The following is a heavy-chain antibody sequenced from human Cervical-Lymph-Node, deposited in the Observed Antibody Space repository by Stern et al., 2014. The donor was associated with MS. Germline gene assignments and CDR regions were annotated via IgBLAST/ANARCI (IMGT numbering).Heavy chain of an antibody. CDR1: GFSFTNAW. V-gene: IGHV3-15*01. J-gene: IGHJ4*02. D-gene: IGHD5-18*01. CDR3: TTEDSSDY. Sequence: EVQLEESGGGLVKPGGSLRLSCAASGFSFTNAWMTWVRQAPGKGLEWVGRIRSKTDGGTTEYGTPVKGRFTISRDDSENTLYLQMDSLKIEDTAVYYCTTEDSSDYWVQGTLVTVSS. CDR2: IRSKTDGGTT.